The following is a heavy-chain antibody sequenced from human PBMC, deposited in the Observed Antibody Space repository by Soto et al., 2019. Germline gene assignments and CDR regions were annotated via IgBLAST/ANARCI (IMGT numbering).Heavy chain of an antibody. J-gene: IGHJ6*04. V-gene: IGHV1-2*04. CDR2: INPNSGGT. CDR1: GYTFTGYY. D-gene: IGHD1-26*01. CDR3: ARDGSGREYYYYGMDV. Sequence: ASLKGSCKASGYTFTGYYMHWVRRAPGEGLEWMGWINPNSGGTNYAQKFQGWVTMTRDTSISTAYMELSRLRSDDTAVYYCARDGSGREYYYYGMDVWGKGTTVIVSS.